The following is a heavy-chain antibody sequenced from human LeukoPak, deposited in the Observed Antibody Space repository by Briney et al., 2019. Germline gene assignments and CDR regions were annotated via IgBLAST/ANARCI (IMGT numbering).Heavy chain of an antibody. CDR3: AKSQSSEWDFYYMDV. J-gene: IGHJ6*03. Sequence: GGSLRLSCAASGFTFRSYAMSWVRQAPGKGLEWVSAISGSGGSTYYADSVKGRFTISRDNSKNTLYLQMNSLRAEDTAVHYCAKSQSSEWDFYYMDVWGKGTTVTVSS. CDR1: GFTFRSYA. V-gene: IGHV3-23*01. D-gene: IGHD1-26*01. CDR2: ISGSGGST.